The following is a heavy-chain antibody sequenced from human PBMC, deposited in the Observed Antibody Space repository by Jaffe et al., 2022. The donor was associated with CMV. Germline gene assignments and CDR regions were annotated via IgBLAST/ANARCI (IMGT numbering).Heavy chain of an antibody. J-gene: IGHJ4*02. D-gene: IGHD6-19*01. CDR1: GFPFSNYG. CDR2: MSYDGNSK. V-gene: IGHV3-30*18. Sequence: QVQLVESGGGVVQPGRSLRLSCAASGFPFSNYGMHWVRQAPGKGLEWVAVMSYDGNSKYYRDSVKGRFTISRDNSKNTLYLQMNSLRAEDTALYYCAKDITQYSSGWYLDGIDYWGQGTLVTVSS. CDR3: AKDITQYSSGWYLDGIDY.